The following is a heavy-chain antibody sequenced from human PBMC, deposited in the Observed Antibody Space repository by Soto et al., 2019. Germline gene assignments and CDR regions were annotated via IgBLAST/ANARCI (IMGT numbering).Heavy chain of an antibody. Sequence: PGESLKISCNGSGYNFDTYWIGWVRQMPGKGLEWIGIIYGGDSDTRYNPSFQGQVTMSADKSLSTAYLQWSSLKASDTAMYYCARHRPTTIVFDYWGQGTLVTVSS. D-gene: IGHD4-4*01. V-gene: IGHV5-51*01. J-gene: IGHJ4*02. CDR1: GYNFDTYW. CDR2: IYGGDSDT. CDR3: ARHRPTTIVFDY.